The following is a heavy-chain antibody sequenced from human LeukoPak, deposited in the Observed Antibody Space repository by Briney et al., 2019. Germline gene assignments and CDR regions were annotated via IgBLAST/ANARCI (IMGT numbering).Heavy chain of an antibody. J-gene: IGHJ4*02. D-gene: IGHD3-10*01. CDR3: ARGGDRSFDY. Sequence: SETLSLTCAVSGDSISSSIWWTWVRQPPGKGLEWIAEIHHSGSINYNPSLKSRVTISVDKAKNQFSLNLNSVTAADTAVYYCARGGDRSFDYWGQGTLVTVSS. V-gene: IGHV4-4*02. CDR2: IHHSGSI. CDR1: GDSISSSIW.